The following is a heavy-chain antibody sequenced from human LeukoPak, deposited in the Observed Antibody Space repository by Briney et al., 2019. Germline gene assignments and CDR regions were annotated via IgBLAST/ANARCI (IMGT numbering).Heavy chain of an antibody. CDR2: ISGSGGST. D-gene: IGHD3-22*01. CDR1: GFTFSSYA. CDR3: AKERALTVIVVVNTLDY. Sequence: GGSLRLSCAASGFTFSSYAMSWVRQAPGKGLEWVSAISGSGGSTYYADSVKGRFTISRDNSKNTLYLQMNSLRAEDTAVYYCAKERALTVIVVVNTLDYWGQGALVTVSS. V-gene: IGHV3-23*01. J-gene: IGHJ4*02.